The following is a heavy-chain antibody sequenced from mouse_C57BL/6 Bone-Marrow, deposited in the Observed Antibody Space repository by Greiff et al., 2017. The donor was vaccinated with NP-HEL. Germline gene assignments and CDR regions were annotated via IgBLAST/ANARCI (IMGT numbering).Heavy chain of an antibody. V-gene: IGHV1-81*01. D-gene: IGHD3-2*02. CDR2: IYPRSGNT. CDR1: GYTFTSYG. CDR3: ARKDSSGYGFDY. Sequence: VQLQQSGAELARPGASVKLSCKASGYTFTSYGISGVKKRIGQGLEGIGEIYPRSGNTYYNEKFKGKATLTADKSSSTAYMELRSLTSEDSAVYFCARKDSSGYGFDYWGQGTTLTVSS. J-gene: IGHJ2*01.